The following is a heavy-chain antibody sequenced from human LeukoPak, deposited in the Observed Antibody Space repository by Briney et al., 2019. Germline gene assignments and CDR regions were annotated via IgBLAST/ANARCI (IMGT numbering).Heavy chain of an antibody. CDR3: ARNPVNPYYFDY. J-gene: IGHJ4*02. CDR2: ISGSGSNT. V-gene: IGHV3-23*01. CDR1: GLTSNTCE. D-gene: IGHD1-14*01. Sequence: GGSQTLSCEVCGLTSNTCEIDCLRRARGKSLEWVSTISGSGSNTYYADSVKGRFTISRDNSKNTLYLQMNTLRAEDTAVYYCARNPVNPYYFDYGGQGTLVTVSS.